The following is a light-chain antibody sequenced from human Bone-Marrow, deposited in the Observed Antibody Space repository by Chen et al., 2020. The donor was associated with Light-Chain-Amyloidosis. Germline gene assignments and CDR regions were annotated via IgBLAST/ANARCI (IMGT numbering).Light chain of an antibody. CDR2: DTS. Sequence: EIVLTQSPATLSLSPGERATLACRASQSVSNYLAWYQQRPGQAPRLLIYDTSNRAPGIPARFSGRGSGTDFTLTISSLQPEDFAIYYCQQRQAWPITFGVGINVEIK. CDR1: QSVSNY. CDR3: QQRQAWPIT. J-gene: IGKJ4*01. V-gene: IGKV3-11*01.